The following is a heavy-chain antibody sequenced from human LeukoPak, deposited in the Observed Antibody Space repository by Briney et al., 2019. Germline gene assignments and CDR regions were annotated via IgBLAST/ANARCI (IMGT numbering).Heavy chain of an antibody. J-gene: IGHJ4*02. V-gene: IGHV3-33*01. CDR2: IWYDGRTQ. D-gene: IGHD1-20*01. Sequence: GGSLRLSCAASGFTFSTYGMHWVRQAPGKGLEWVVVIWYDGRTQFYAESVKGRFAVSRDNSKNTLYLQMNSLRAEDTAVYYCASRYNWNDGFDYWGQGTLVAVSS. CDR3: ASRYNWNDGFDY. CDR1: GFTFSTYG.